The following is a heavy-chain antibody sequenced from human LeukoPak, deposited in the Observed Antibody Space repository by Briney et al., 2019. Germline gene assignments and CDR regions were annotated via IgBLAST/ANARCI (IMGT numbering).Heavy chain of an antibody. D-gene: IGHD3-16*02. J-gene: IGHJ3*02. CDR3: ARGPSSPELRLGELSLSYDAFDI. CDR2: IIPIFGTA. V-gene: IGHV1-69*13. CDR1: GGTFSSYA. Sequence: SVKVSCKASGGTFSSYAISRVRQAPGQGLEWMGGIIPIFGTANYAQKFQGRVTITADESTSTAYMELSSLRSEDTAVYYCARGPSSPELRLGELSLSYDAFDIWGQGTMVTVSS.